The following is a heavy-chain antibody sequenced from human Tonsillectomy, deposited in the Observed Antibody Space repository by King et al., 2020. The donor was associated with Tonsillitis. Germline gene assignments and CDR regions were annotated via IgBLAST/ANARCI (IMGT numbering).Heavy chain of an antibody. Sequence: VQLVESGGGVVQPGRSLRLSCAASGFTFSSYAMHWVRQAPGKGLEWVAVISYDGSNKYYADSVKGRFTISRDNSKNTLYLQMNSLRAEDTAVYYCASGSGFDYWGQGTLVTVSS. CDR1: GFTFSSYA. J-gene: IGHJ4*02. V-gene: IGHV3-30-3*01. CDR3: ASGSGFDY. D-gene: IGHD3-3*01. CDR2: ISYDGSNK.